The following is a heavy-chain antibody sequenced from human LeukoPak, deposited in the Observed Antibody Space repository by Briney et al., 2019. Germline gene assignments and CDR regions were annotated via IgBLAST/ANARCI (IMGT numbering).Heavy chain of an antibody. V-gene: IGHV3-48*03. Sequence: GGSLRLSCAASGFTFSTYEMNWVRQAPGKGLEWVSYITSSGTTIYYADSVKGRFTISRDNAKNSLHLQMNSLRTEDTAVYYCTTVDYYDSSGYWGSGALDAFVIWGQGTMVTVSS. CDR2: ITSSGTTI. D-gene: IGHD3-22*01. CDR3: TTVDYYDSSGYWGSGALDAFVI. CDR1: GFTFSTYE. J-gene: IGHJ3*02.